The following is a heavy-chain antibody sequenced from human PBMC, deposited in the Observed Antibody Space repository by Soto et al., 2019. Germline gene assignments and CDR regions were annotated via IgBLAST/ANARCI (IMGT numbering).Heavy chain of an antibody. CDR3: VKSRGGNNFDFFD. CDR1: GFTFSSYA. D-gene: IGHD2-15*01. CDR2: VRGNGDPP. J-gene: IGHJ4*02. V-gene: IGHV3-64D*06. Sequence: GGSLRLSCSTSGFTFSSYAMHWVRQSPGKGLEYISGVRGNGDPPFYADSVKGGFTISRDNSKNTVYLQMSSLSADDAAVYYCVKSRGGNNFDFFDWGQGTLVTVSS.